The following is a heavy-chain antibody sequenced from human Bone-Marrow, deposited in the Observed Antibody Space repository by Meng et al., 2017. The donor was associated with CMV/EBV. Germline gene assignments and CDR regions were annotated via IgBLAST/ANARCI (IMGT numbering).Heavy chain of an antibody. CDR2: ISSSSTYI. J-gene: IGHJ4*02. V-gene: IGHV3-21*01. CDR3: ARELSTGLPDY. Sequence: GESLKISCAASGFTFSSYSMDWVRQAPGKGLEWVSSISSSSTYIYYADSVKGRFTISRDNAEDSLYLQINSLRTEDTAVYYCARELSTGLPDYWDQGSLVTVSS. CDR1: GFTFSSYS. D-gene: IGHD3-10*01.